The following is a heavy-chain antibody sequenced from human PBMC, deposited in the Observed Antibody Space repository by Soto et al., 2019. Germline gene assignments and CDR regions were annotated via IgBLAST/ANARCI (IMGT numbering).Heavy chain of an antibody. V-gene: IGHV5-51*01. CDR3: ARPPTYDSSGYYSDY. CDR1: GYSFTSYW. CDR2: IYPGDSYT. Sequence: GESLKISCKGSGYSFTSYWIGWVRQMPGKGLEWMGIIYPGDSYTRYSPPFQGPVAISADKSISTAYLQWSSLKASDTAMYYCARPPTYDSSGYYSDYWGQGTLVTVSS. D-gene: IGHD3-22*01. J-gene: IGHJ4*02.